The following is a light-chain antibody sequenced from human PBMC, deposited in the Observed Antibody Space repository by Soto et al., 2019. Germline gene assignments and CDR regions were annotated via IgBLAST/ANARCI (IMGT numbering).Light chain of an antibody. J-gene: IGKJ2*01. CDR1: QSVSSSY. CDR2: GAS. CDR3: QQYDSSLMYT. V-gene: IGKV3-20*01. Sequence: EIVLTQSPGTLSLSPGERAALSCRASQSVSSSYLAWYQQKPGQAPRLLIYGASIRATGIPDRFSGSGSGTDFTLTIRRLEPEDFAVYYCQQYDSSLMYTFGQGTRLEI.